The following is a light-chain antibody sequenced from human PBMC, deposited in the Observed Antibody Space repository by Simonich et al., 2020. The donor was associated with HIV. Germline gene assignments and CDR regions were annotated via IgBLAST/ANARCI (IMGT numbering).Light chain of an antibody. CDR1: QCISNS. Sequence: DIQMTQSPSSLSASVGDKVTITCRSSQCISNSLAWYQHKPGKAPKLLLYAASSLQTGVPSRFSGSGSGTEFTLTISSLQPDDFATYYCQQYNSYEWTFGQGTKVEIK. V-gene: IGKV1-16*01. J-gene: IGKJ1*01. CDR2: AAS. CDR3: QQYNSYEWT.